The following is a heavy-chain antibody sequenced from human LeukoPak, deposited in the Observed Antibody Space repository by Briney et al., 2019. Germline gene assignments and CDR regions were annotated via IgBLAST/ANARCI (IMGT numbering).Heavy chain of an antibody. V-gene: IGHV1-46*01. J-gene: IGHJ4*02. CDR3: ARVRYSSSWGDY. D-gene: IGHD6-13*01. CDR2: INPDGGNT. Sequence: GASVKVSCKASGYTFTNSYIHWVRQAPGQVLEWMGLINPDGGNTNYAQNFQGRVTLTRDTSTSTVYMELSSLRSDDTAVYYCARVRYSSSWGDYWGQGTLVTVSS. CDR1: GYTFTNSY.